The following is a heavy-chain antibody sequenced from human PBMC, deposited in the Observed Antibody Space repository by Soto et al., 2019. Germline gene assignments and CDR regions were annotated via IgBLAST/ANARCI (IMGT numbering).Heavy chain of an antibody. CDR3: AKHAAAAAPDY. D-gene: IGHD6-13*01. J-gene: IGHJ4*02. V-gene: IGHV3-48*01. Sequence: GGSLRLSCAASGFTFSSYSMNWVRQAPGKGLEWVSYISSSSSTIYYADSVKGRFTISRDNSKNTLYLQMNSLRAEDTAVYYCAKHAAAAAPDYWGQGTLVTVPQ. CDR2: ISSSSSTI. CDR1: GFTFSSYS.